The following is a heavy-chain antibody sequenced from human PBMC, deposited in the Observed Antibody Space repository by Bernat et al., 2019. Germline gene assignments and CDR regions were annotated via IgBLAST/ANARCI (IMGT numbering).Heavy chain of an antibody. CDR3: AKGIAARYYYYGMDV. J-gene: IGHJ6*02. CDR2: ISYDGSNK. CDR1: GFTFSSYG. V-gene: IGHV3-30*18. D-gene: IGHD6-6*01. Sequence: QVQLVESGGGVVQPGRSPRLSCAASGFTFSSYGMHWVRQAPGKGLEWVAVISYDGSNKYYADSVKGRFTISRDNSKNTLYLQMNSLRAEDTAVYYCAKGIAARYYYYGMDVWGQGTTVTVSS.